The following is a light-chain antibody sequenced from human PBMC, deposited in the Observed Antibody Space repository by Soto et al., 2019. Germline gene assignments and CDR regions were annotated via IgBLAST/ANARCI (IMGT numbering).Light chain of an antibody. CDR1: SGHTTYA. J-gene: IGLJ3*02. V-gene: IGLV4-69*01. CDR2: VNGDGRH. Sequence: QSVLTQSPSASASLGASVKLTCTLNSGHTTYAIAWHQQQPEKGPRYLMKVNGDGRHNKGDGIPDRFSGSSSGAERYLTISSLLSEDEGDYYGQTWGTGVQVFGGGTKLTVL. CDR3: QTWGTGVQV.